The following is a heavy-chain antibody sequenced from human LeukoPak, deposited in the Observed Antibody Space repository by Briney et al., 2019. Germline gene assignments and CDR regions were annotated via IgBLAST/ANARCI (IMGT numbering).Heavy chain of an antibody. Sequence: PGGSLRLSCAASGFTFSSYGMHWVRQAPGKGLEWVADIWYDGKNEHFADSVKGRFTISRDNSKNTLYLQMNSLRAEDTAVYYCARDSSTYAGPPDYWGQGTLVTVSS. J-gene: IGHJ4*02. CDR2: IWYDGKNE. CDR1: GFTFSSYG. D-gene: IGHD2-2*01. CDR3: ARDSSTYAGPPDY. V-gene: IGHV3-33*01.